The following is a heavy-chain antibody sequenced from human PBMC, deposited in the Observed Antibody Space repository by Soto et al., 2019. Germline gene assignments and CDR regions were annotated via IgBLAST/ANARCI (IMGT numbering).Heavy chain of an antibody. V-gene: IGHV3-23*01. CDR3: AKDFGYNYGYDAFDI. J-gene: IGHJ3*02. CDR2: VSGSGGST. CDR1: GFTFSSYA. D-gene: IGHD5-18*01. Sequence: GSLRLSCAASGFTFSSYAMSWVRQAPGKGLEWVSGVSGSGGSTYCVDSVKGRFTISRDNSKNTLYLQMNSLRAEDTAVYYCAKDFGYNYGYDAFDIWGQGTMVTVSS.